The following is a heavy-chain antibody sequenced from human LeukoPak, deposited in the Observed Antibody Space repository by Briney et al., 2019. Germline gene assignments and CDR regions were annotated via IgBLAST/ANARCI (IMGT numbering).Heavy chain of an antibody. D-gene: IGHD6-13*01. CDR1: GGSISSYY. CDR3: ASLIAAAGTVSDY. CDR2: IYTSGST. V-gene: IGHV4-4*07. Sequence: SETLSLTCTVSGGSISSYYWSWIRQPAGKGLEWIGRIYTSGSTNYNPSPKSRVTISVDTSKNQFSLKLSSVTAADTAVYYCASLIAAAGTVSDYWGQGTLVTVSS. J-gene: IGHJ4*02.